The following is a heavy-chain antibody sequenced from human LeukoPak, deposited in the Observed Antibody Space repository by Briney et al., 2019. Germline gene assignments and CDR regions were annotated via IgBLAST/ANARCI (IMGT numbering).Heavy chain of an antibody. V-gene: IGHV3-74*01. J-gene: IGHJ3*02. Sequence: TGGSLRLSCAASGFTFNTYWMHWVRQAPGKGLVWVARINTDGSSTSYADSVKGRFTISRDNSKNTLYLQITSLRAEDTAVYYCSGGGWSTNAFDIWGQGTMVTVYS. CDR1: GFTFNTYW. CDR2: INTDGSST. CDR3: SGGGWSTNAFDI. D-gene: IGHD6-19*01.